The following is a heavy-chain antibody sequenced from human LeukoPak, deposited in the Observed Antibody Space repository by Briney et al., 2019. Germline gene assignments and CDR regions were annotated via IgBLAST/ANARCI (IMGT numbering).Heavy chain of an antibody. CDR2: INPSGGST. CDR3: ARDQNVGFDYYYGMDV. J-gene: IGHJ6*02. D-gene: IGHD1-26*01. Sequence: GASVKVSCKASGYTFTSYYMHWVRQAPGQGLEWMGIINPSGGSTSYAQKFQGRVTMTRDTSTSTVYMELSSLRSGDTAVYYCARDQNVGFDYYYGMDVWGQGTTVTVSS. V-gene: IGHV1-46*01. CDR1: GYTFTSYY.